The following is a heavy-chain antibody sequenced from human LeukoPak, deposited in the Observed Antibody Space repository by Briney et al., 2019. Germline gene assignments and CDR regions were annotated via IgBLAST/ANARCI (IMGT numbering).Heavy chain of an antibody. D-gene: IGHD3-10*01. J-gene: IGHJ4*02. CDR3: ARDRGFGEPIGYYFDY. V-gene: IGHV1-18*01. Sequence: ASVKVSCKASGYTFTSYGISWVRQAPGQGLEWMGWISAYNGNTNYAQKLQGRVTMTTDTSTSTAYTELRSLRSDDTAVYYCARDRGFGEPIGYYFDYWGQGTLVTVSS. CDR2: ISAYNGNT. CDR1: GYTFTSYG.